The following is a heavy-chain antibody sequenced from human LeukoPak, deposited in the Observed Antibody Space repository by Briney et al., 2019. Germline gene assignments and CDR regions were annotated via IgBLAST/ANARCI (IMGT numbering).Heavy chain of an antibody. CDR3: AKWRGYSSSSEFDC. J-gene: IGHJ4*02. CDR1: GFTFSSYG. V-gene: IGHV3-23*01. CDR2: ISGSGGST. Sequence: GGSLRLSCAASGFTFSSYGMSWVRQAPGKGLEWVSAISGSGGSTYYADSVKGRFSISRDNSKNTLFLQMKSLRAEDTAVYYCAKWRGYSSSSEFDCWGQGSLVTVSS. D-gene: IGHD6-13*01.